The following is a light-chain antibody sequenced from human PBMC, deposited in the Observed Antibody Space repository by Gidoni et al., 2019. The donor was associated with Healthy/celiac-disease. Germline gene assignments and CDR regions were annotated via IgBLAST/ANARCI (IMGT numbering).Light chain of an antibody. V-gene: IGLV2-14*03. CDR3: SSYTSSSTYVV. CDR2: DVS. CDR1: SSDVGGYNY. Sequence: QSALTQPASVSGSPGQSITISFTGTSSDVGGYNYVSWYQQHPGKAPKLIIYDVSNLPSGVSNLFSGSKSGNTASLTISGLQAEDEADYYCSSYTSSSTYVVFGGGTNLTVL. J-gene: IGLJ2*01.